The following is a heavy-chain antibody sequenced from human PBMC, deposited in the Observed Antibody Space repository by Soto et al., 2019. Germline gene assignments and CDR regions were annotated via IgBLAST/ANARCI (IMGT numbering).Heavy chain of an antibody. D-gene: IGHD3-22*01. J-gene: IGHJ6*02. CDR2: FDPEDGET. Sequence: ASVKVSCKVSGYTLTELSMHWVRQAPGKGLEWMGGFDPEDGETIYAQKFQGRVTMTEDTSTDTAYMELSSLRSEDTAVYYCATKYYYDSSLQWDYYYYGMDVWGQGTTVTVS. CDR3: ATKYYYDSSLQWDYYYYGMDV. V-gene: IGHV1-24*01. CDR1: GYTLTELS.